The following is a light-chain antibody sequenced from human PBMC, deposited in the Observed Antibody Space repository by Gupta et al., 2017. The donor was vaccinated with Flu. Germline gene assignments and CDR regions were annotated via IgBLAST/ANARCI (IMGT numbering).Light chain of an antibody. CDR2: SSR. J-gene: IGKJ1*01. V-gene: IGKV3-20*01. Sequence: EKATLTCRAGKRIGSGKLSWYQQKPRQVPRLLIYSSRFRATGIPERFSGSGSGTDFTLTISRLEPEDFAVYYCQQYGGSPWTFGQGTKVEIK. CDR1: KRIGSGK. CDR3: QQYGGSPWT.